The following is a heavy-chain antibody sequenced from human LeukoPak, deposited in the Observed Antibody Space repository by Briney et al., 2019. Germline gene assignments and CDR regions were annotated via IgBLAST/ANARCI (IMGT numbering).Heavy chain of an antibody. D-gene: IGHD7-27*01. J-gene: IGHJ4*02. CDR3: ARGDISGDLAY. Sequence: PGRSLRLSCAASGFTFSSYGMHWVRQAPGKGLEWVAVISYDGSNKYYADSVKGRFTISRDNSKNTLYLQMNSLRAEDTTIYYCARGDISGDLAYWGQGTLVTVSS. CDR1: GFTFSSYG. CDR2: ISYDGSNK. V-gene: IGHV3-30*19.